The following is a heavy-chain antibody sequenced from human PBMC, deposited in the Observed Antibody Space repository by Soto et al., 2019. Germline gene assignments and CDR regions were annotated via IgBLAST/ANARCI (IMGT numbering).Heavy chain of an antibody. CDR1: GGTFSSYA. Sequence: SVKVSCKASGGTFSSYAISWLRQSPGQGLEWMGGIIPIFGTANYAQKFQGRVTITAGESTSTAYMELSSLRSEDTAVYYCAKTGYSSSSLFDYWGQGTLVTVSS. CDR3: AKTGYSSSSLFDY. J-gene: IGHJ4*02. CDR2: IIPIFGTA. V-gene: IGHV1-69*13. D-gene: IGHD6-6*01.